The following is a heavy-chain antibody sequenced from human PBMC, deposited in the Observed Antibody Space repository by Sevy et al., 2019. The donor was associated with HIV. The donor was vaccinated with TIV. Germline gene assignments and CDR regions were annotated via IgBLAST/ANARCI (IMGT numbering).Heavy chain of an antibody. CDR3: TKDIKGYDCWSGSNRGGTHYYYYGMDF. CDR1: GFTFDDYA. J-gene: IGHJ6*02. CDR2: ISWDGGST. V-gene: IGHV3-43D*03. D-gene: IGHD3-3*01. Sequence: GGSLRLSCAASGFTFDDYAMHWVRQAPGKGLEWVSLISWDGGSTYYADSVKGRFTISRDNSINDLYLQMNSLRAEDTAVYYCTKDIKGYDCWSGSNRGGTHYYYYGMDFWGQGTTVTVSS.